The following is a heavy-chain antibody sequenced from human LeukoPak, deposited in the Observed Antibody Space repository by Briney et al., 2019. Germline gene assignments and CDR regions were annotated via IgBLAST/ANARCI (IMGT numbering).Heavy chain of an antibody. CDR3: ARESSTPSYVDY. Sequence: GGSLRLSCAASGFTFSSYWMSWVRQAPGKGLEWVANIKQDGSERYYVDSVKGRFTISRDNAKNSLYLQMNSLRAENTAVYYCARESSTPSYVDYWGQGTLVTVSS. V-gene: IGHV3-7*01. CDR1: GFTFSSYW. D-gene: IGHD6-6*01. J-gene: IGHJ4*02. CDR2: IKQDGSER.